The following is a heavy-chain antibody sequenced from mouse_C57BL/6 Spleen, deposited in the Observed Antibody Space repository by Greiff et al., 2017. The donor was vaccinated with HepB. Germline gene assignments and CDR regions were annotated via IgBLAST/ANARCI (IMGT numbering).Heavy chain of an antibody. J-gene: IGHJ1*03. CDR1: GYTFTEYT. CDR2: FYPGSGSI. CDR3: ARHGKGPYYYGSPYWYFDV. Sequence: QVQLQQSGAELVKPGASVKLSCKASGYTFTEYTIHWVKQRSGQGLEWIGWFYPGSGSIKYNEKFKDKATLTADKSSSTVYMELSRLTSEDSAVYFCARHGKGPYYYGSPYWYFDVWGTGTTVTVSS. V-gene: IGHV1-62-2*01. D-gene: IGHD1-1*01.